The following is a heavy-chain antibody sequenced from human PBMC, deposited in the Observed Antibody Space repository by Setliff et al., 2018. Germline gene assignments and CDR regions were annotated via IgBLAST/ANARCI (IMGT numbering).Heavy chain of an antibody. D-gene: IGHD2-15*01. CDR2: IIPILGIA. Sequence: ASVKVSCKASAGTFSSYAISWVRQAPGQGLEWMGGIIPILGIANYAQKFQGRVTITADKSTSTAYMELSSLRSEDTAVYYCARAAPLGYCSGGSCFRPPYYYYYGMDVWGQGTTVTVSS. V-gene: IGHV1-69*10. CDR3: ARAAPLGYCSGGSCFRPPYYYYYGMDV. J-gene: IGHJ6*02. CDR1: AGTFSSYA.